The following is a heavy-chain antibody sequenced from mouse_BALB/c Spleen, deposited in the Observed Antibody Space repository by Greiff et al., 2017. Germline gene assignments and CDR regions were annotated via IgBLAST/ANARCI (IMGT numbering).Heavy chain of an antibody. Sequence: EVQLQQSGPELVKPGASVKMSCKASGYTFTSYVMHWVKQKPGQGLEWIGYINPYNDGTKYNEKFKGKATLTSDKSSSTAYMELSSLTSEDSAVYYCARGNYGNYMGYYAMDYWGQGTSVTVSS. CDR2: INPYNDGT. J-gene: IGHJ4*01. V-gene: IGHV1-14*01. CDR1: GYTFTSYV. CDR3: ARGNYGNYMGYYAMDY. D-gene: IGHD2-1*01.